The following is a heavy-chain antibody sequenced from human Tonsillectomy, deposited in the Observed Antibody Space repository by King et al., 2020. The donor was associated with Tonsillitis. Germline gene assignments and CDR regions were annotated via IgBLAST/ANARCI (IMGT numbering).Heavy chain of an antibody. CDR2: ISYDGSNK. D-gene: IGHD3-22*01. V-gene: IGHV3-30*01. CDR3: ARDSSPTDSSGYYCDAFDI. J-gene: IGHJ3*02. Sequence: QVQLVESGGGVVQPGRSLRLSCAASGVTFSSYAMQWVRQAPGKGLEWVAVISYDGSNKYYADSGKGRFTISRDNSKNTLYLQMNSLRAEDTAVYYCARDSSPTDSSGYYCDAFDIWGQGTMVTVSS. CDR1: GVTFSSYA.